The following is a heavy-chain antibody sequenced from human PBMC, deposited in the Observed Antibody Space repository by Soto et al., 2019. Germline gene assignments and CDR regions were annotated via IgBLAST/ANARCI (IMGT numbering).Heavy chain of an antibody. D-gene: IGHD3-3*01. V-gene: IGHV4-39*01. CDR1: GGSISSGNYY. J-gene: IGHJ5*02. CDR3: ARQLPDYDFWSGYHKGNWFDP. Sequence: SETLSLTCTVSGGSISSGNYYWGWIRQPPGKGLEWIGSIYYSGSTYYNPSLKSRVTISVDKSKNQFSLKLSSVTAADTAAYYCARQLPDYDFWSGYHKGNWFDPWGQGTLVTVSS. CDR2: IYYSGST.